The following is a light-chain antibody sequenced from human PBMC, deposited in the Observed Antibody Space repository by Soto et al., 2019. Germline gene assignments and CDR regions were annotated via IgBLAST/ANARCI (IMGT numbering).Light chain of an antibody. CDR1: QGLKF. CDR3: QQANSFPIT. Sequence: IQMTQSASSVSASVGYTVTITCRASQGLKFLAWYQQKKGKAPRLLIYEATNLQSGVPPRFSGSGYGTDFNLTISSLQTEDFATYFCQQANSFPITFGQGTRLEIK. J-gene: IGKJ5*01. CDR2: EAT. V-gene: IGKV1-12*01.